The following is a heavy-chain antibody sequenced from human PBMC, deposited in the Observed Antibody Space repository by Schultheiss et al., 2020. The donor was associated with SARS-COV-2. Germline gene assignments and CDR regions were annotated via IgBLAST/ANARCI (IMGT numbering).Heavy chain of an antibody. J-gene: IGHJ3*02. Sequence: SETLSLTCTVSGGSISSGGYYWSWIRQPAGKGLEWIGRIYTSGSTNYNPSLKSRVTISVDTSKNQFSLKLSSVTAADTAVYYCARDGYCSSTSCYHDAFDIWGQGTMVTVSS. CDR1: GGSISSGGYY. CDR2: IYTSGST. D-gene: IGHD2-2*01. V-gene: IGHV4-61*02. CDR3: ARDGYCSSTSCYHDAFDI.